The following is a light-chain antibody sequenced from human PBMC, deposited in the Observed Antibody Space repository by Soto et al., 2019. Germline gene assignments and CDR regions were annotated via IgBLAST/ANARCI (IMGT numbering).Light chain of an antibody. Sequence: EIVMTQSPATLSVSPGERATLSCRASQSVSSNLAWYQQKPGQAPRLLIYGASTGATGIPARFSGSGSGTEFTLTISSLQSEDFAVYYCQQYNNLPLTFGVGTKVDIK. CDR1: QSVSSN. CDR2: GAS. CDR3: QQYNNLPLT. J-gene: IGKJ4*01. V-gene: IGKV3-15*01.